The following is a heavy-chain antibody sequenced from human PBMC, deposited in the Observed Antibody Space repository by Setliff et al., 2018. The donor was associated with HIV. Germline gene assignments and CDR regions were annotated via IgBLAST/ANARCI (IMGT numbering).Heavy chain of an antibody. CDR1: GFTFRTYG. CDR3: ARTETLWFGESQDY. D-gene: IGHD3-10*01. V-gene: IGHV3-21*01. CDR2: ISSSSSYI. Sequence: PGGSLRLSCTASGFTFRTYGMNWVRQAPGKGLEWVSSISSSSSYIYYADSVKGRFTISRDNAENSLYLQMTSLRAEDTAVYYCARTETLWFGESQDYWGQGTLVTVSS. J-gene: IGHJ4*02.